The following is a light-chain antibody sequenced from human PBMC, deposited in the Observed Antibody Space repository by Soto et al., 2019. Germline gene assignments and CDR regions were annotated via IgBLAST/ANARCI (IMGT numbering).Light chain of an antibody. J-gene: IGKJ1*01. CDR3: QQYYSDTRT. Sequence: AIGLTHSPSSLSASTGDRGTITCRASQRIXSYLAWYQRKPGKAPKFLXYDAYNLQSGGPSRLSGSGSGTDFTLTISCLQSEDFASDYFQQYYSDTRTFGQGTKVDI. V-gene: IGKV1-8*01. CDR1: QRIXSY. CDR2: DAY.